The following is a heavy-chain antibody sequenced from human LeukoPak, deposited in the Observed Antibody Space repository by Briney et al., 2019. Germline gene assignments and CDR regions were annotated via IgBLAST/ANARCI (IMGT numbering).Heavy chain of an antibody. CDR2: IKQDGSEK. CDR3: ARATTYYDILTGFSPRYYYYYMDV. V-gene: IGHV3-7*04. D-gene: IGHD3-9*01. J-gene: IGHJ6*03. CDR1: GFTFSSYW. Sequence: GGSLRLSCAASGFTFSSYWMSWVRQAPGKGLEWVANIKQDGSEKYYVDSVKGRFTISRDNAKNSLYLQMNSLRAEDTAVYYCARATTYYDILTGFSPRYYYYYMDVWGKGTTVTVSS.